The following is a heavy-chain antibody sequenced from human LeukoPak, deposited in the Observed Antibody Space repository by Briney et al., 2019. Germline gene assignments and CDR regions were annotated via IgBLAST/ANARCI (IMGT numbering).Heavy chain of an antibody. V-gene: IGHV5-51*01. Sequence: GESLKISCKGSGYTFNNYWIGWVRQMPGKGLEWMGIIYPGDSDTRYSPSFQGPVTISADKSISTAYLQWGSLRASDTAMYYCARRGSQDYGDSVASIDYWGQGTLVTVSS. CDR1: GYTFNNYW. CDR3: ARRGSQDYGDSVASIDY. CDR2: IYPGDSDT. J-gene: IGHJ4*02. D-gene: IGHD4-17*01.